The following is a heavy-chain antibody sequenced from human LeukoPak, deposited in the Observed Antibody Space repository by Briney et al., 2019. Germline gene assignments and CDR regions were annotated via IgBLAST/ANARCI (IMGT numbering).Heavy chain of an antibody. J-gene: IGHJ4*02. Sequence: GGSLRLSCSASGFTFSSYSMHWVRQAPGKGLEYVSAINDNGGSTYYADSVKGRFTISRDNSKSTLYLQMSSLRAEDTALYYCVRRMATIDSWGQGTLVTVSS. CDR2: INDNGGST. D-gene: IGHD5-12*01. CDR1: GFTFSSYS. CDR3: VRRMATIDS. V-gene: IGHV3-64D*06.